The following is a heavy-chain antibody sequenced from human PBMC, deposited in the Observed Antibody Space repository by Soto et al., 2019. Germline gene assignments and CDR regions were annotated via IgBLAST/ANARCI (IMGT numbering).Heavy chain of an antibody. Sequence: SETLSLTCAVAGGSLSSGGYSWSWNRQPPGKGLEWLGSIYHSVNTYFNPSLKSRVTISVDRSKNQFSLKLSSVTAADTAVYYCVRDLEHYETGYRLFDYWGQGTLVTVSS. CDR1: GGSLSSGGYS. CDR3: VRDLEHYETGYRLFDY. D-gene: IGHD1-1*01. J-gene: IGHJ4*02. V-gene: IGHV4-30-2*01. CDR2: IYHSVNT.